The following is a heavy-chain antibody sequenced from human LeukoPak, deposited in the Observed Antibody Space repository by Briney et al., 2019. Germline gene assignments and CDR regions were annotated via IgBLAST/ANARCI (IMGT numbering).Heavy chain of an antibody. D-gene: IGHD6-13*01. J-gene: IGHJ5*02. Sequence: SQTLSLTCANSGDSVSNKAFTWNWIRQSPSRGLEWLGRTYYRSKWYNDYAESVRSRITIIPDTSKNQFSLHLNSVTSDDTAIYYCARDRLEAAGGTSWFDPWGQGTLVTVSS. CDR1: GDSVSNKAFT. CDR3: ARDRLEAAGGTSWFDP. V-gene: IGHV6-1*01. CDR2: TYYRSKWYN.